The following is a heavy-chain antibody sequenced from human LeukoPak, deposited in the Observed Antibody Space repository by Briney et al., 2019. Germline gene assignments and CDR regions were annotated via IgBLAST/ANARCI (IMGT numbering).Heavy chain of an antibody. CDR2: IDNDGWPT. CDR1: GFTFTSYE. CDR3: ARDLIGWSLDP. D-gene: IGHD2-2*03. V-gene: IGHV3-48*03. J-gene: IGHJ5*02. Sequence: QPGGSLRLPCAASGFTFTSYEMNWVRQAPGKGLEWISYIDNDGWPTYYADSVKGRFTITRDNAKSSLYLQMDSLTVEDTAVYYCARDLIGWSLDPWGQGTLVTVSS.